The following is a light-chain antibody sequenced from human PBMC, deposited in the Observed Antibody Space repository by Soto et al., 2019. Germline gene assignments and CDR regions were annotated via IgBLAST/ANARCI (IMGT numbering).Light chain of an antibody. J-gene: IGLJ1*01. Sequence: QSVLTQPASVSGSPGQSITISCTGTSSDVGRYNYVSWYQQHPGQTPKLMIYEVSNRPSRVSDRFSGSKSGNTASLTISGLQGEDEADYYCSSYTTSSALVFGTGTKLTVL. V-gene: IGLV2-14*01. CDR1: SSDVGRYNY. CDR3: SSYTTSSALV. CDR2: EVS.